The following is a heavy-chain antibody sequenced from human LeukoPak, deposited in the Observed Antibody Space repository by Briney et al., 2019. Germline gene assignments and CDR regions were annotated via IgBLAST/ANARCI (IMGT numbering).Heavy chain of an antibody. CDR1: GGSISSNS. CDR3: VRGGWLPTSGFDY. Sequence: SETLSLTCTVSGGSISSNSWSWIRQPPGKGLEWIGYLYDSGSTRYSPSLKGPVTISEDTSKNQFSLKLTSVTAADTAVYYCVRGGWLPTSGFDYWGQGTLVTVSS. D-gene: IGHD5-24*01. J-gene: IGHJ4*02. V-gene: IGHV4-59*01. CDR2: LYDSGST.